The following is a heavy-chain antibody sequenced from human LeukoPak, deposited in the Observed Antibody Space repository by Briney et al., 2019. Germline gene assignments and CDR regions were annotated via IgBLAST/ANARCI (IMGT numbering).Heavy chain of an antibody. CDR3: ARDSVAGPADCSSTSCHRGALDY. V-gene: IGHV4-39*07. J-gene: IGHJ4*02. Sequence: SETLTLTCTVSGGSISSSSYYWGWIRQPPGKGLEWIGYIYHSGSTYYNPSLKSRVTISVDRSKNQFSLKLSSVTAADTAVYYCARDSVAGPADCSSTSCHRGALDYWGQGTLVTVSS. CDR2: IYHSGST. D-gene: IGHD2-2*01. CDR1: GGSISSSSYY.